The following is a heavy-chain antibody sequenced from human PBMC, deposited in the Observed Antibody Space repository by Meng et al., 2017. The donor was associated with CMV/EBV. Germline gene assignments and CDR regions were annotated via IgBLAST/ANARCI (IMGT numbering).Heavy chain of an antibody. D-gene: IGHD7-27*01. V-gene: IGHV3-48*03. CDR3: ASSGDHDAFDI. CDR1: GFTFSSYE. J-gene: IGHJ3*02. Sequence: GGSLRLSCAASGFTFSSYEMNWVRQAPGKGLEWVSYISSIGSTTYYADSVKGRFTISRDNAKHSLYLQMTSLRAEDTAVYYCASSGDHDAFDIWGQGTMVTVSS. CDR2: ISSIGSTT.